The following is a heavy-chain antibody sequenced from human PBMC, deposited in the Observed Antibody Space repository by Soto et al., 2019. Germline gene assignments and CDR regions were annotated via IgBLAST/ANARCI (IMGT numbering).Heavy chain of an antibody. V-gene: IGHV4-59*02. CDR1: GASVSSYY. Sequence: SETLSLTCTVSGASVSSYYWSWIRQPPGKGLEWIGYIYYSGGTNYNSSLKSRVTMSVDTSENQFSLKLFSVTAADTAVYYCARAGSSSSHYFFDYWGLGTLVTVSS. CDR2: IYYSGGT. D-gene: IGHD6-13*01. J-gene: IGHJ4*02. CDR3: ARAGSSSSHYFFDY.